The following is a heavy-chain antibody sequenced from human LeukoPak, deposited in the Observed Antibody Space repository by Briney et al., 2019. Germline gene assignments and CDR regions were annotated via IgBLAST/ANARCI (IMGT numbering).Heavy chain of an antibody. CDR2: ISSSSSTI. J-gene: IGHJ5*02. D-gene: IGHD4-17*01. V-gene: IGHV3-48*04. CDR1: GFTFSSYS. Sequence: GGSLRLSCAASGFTFSSYSMNWVRQAPGKGLEWVSYISSSSSTIYYADSVKGRFTISRDNAKNSLYLQMNSLRAEDTAVYYCAKITPGDYARERFNWFDPWGQGTLVTVSS. CDR3: AKITPGDYARERFNWFDP.